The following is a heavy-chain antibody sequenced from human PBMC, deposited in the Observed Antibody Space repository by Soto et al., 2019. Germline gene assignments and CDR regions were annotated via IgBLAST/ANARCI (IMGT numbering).Heavy chain of an antibody. CDR2: IIPIFGTA. J-gene: IGHJ6*02. CDR1: GGTFSSYT. D-gene: IGHD6-13*01. Sequence: ASVKVSCKASGGTFSSYTISWVRQAPGQGLEWMGGIIPIFGTANYAQKFQGRVTITADESTSTAYMELSSLRSEDTAVYYCARSAGIAAAANWAYYYYYGMDVWGQGTTVTVSS. CDR3: ARSAGIAAAANWAYYYYYGMDV. V-gene: IGHV1-69*13.